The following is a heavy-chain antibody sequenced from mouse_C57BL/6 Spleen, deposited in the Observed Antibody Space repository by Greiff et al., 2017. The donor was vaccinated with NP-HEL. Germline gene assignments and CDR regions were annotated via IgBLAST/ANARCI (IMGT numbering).Heavy chain of an antibody. J-gene: IGHJ3*01. CDR2: INPSTGGT. CDR1: GYSFTGYY. Sequence: VQLKQSGPELVKPGASVKISCKASGYSFTGYYMNWVKQSPEKSLEWIGEINPSTGGTTYNQKFKAKATLTVDKSSSTAYMQLKSLTSEDSAVYYCAVYGSSYSFAYWGQGTLVTVSA. CDR3: AVYGSSYSFAY. D-gene: IGHD1-1*01. V-gene: IGHV1-42*01.